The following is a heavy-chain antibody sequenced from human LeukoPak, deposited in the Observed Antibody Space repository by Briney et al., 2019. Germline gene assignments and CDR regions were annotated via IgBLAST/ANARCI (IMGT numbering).Heavy chain of an antibody. CDR2: ISSGSSAI. CDR3: ARPKRYSAYDCDY. Sequence: PGGSLRLSCAASGFSFSIYSMNWVRQAPGKGLEWISYISSGSSAIYYADSVKGRFTISRDNAKNSLYLQMNSPRDEDTAVYYCARPKRYSAYDCDYWGQGTLVTVSS. D-gene: IGHD5-12*01. J-gene: IGHJ4*02. CDR1: GFSFSIYS. V-gene: IGHV3-48*02.